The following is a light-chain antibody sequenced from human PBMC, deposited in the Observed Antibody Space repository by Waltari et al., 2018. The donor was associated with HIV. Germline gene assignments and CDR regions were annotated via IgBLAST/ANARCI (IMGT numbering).Light chain of an antibody. J-gene: IGLJ2*01. CDR1: ALPKQY. CDR3: QSADSSGTYPVV. Sequence: SYELPQPPSVSVSPGQTARITCSGDALPKQYAYWYQQKPGQAPVLVIYTDSGRPSGIPERFSGSSSGTTVTLTISGVQAEDEADYYCQSADSSGTYPVVFGGGTKLTVL. V-gene: IGLV3-25*03. CDR2: TDS.